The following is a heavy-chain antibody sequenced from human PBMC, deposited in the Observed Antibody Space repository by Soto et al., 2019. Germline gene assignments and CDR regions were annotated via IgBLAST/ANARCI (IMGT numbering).Heavy chain of an antibody. CDR1: GGSINSGDYY. V-gene: IGHV4-30-4*01. D-gene: IGHD3-3*01. CDR3: AGEGFDFIRRRWLDP. CDR2: IYYSGST. J-gene: IGHJ5*02. Sequence: SETLSLTCTVSGGSINSGDYYWSRIRQPPGKGLEWIGYIYYSGSTYYNPSLRSRVTMSVDTSKNQFSLKVNAVTAADTAVYYCAGEGFDFIRRRWLDPWGQGTLVTVSS.